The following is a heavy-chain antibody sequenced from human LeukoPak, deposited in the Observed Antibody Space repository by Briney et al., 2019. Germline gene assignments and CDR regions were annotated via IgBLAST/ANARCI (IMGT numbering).Heavy chain of an antibody. D-gene: IGHD6-6*01. V-gene: IGHV3-74*03. Sequence: GGSLRLSCAASGFTLSNYWMQWVRQAPGKGLVWVARINSDASRITYADSVKGRFTVSRDNAKNTLYLQVNNLRAEDTAVYYCARGPNSNWSGLDFWGQGTLLTVSS. CDR2: INSDASRI. CDR3: ARGPNSNWSGLDF. CDR1: GFTLSNYW. J-gene: IGHJ4*02.